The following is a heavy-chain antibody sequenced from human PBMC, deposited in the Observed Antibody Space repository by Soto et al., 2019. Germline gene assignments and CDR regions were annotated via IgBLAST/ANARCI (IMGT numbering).Heavy chain of an antibody. Sequence: QVQLVESGGGVVQPGRSLRLSCAASGFSFSSYAMHWVRQAPGKGLEWVAVMSFDGNGKHYADSVKGRFTISRDENENTLFLQMNSLRPEDTAVYYCARDRYLDSYAVDYWGQGSLVSVSS. CDR1: GFSFSSYA. J-gene: IGHJ4*02. CDR2: MSFDGNGK. V-gene: IGHV3-30-3*01. D-gene: IGHD3-9*01. CDR3: ARDRYLDSYAVDY.